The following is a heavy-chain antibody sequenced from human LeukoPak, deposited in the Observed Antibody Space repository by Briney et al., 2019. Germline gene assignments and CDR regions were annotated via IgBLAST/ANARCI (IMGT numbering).Heavy chain of an antibody. CDR1: GGSISRYY. Sequence: SETLCVTSAGSGGSISRYYSSWMRQPPGKGLEWIGYIYYSGSTNYNPSLKSRVTISVDTSKNQFSLKLSSVTAADTAVYYCARDLEGGSSYGVHFWGRGRLVTVSS. CDR3: ARDLEGGSSYGVHF. CDR2: IYYSGST. D-gene: IGHD5-18*01. V-gene: IGHV4-59*01. J-gene: IGHJ4*02.